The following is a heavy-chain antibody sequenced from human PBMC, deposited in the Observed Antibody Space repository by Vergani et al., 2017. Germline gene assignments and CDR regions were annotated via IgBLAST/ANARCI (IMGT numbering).Heavy chain of an antibody. CDR3: AKANPRNSGYDYLYYYHAMDV. CDR2: ISGSGGST. D-gene: IGHD5-12*01. J-gene: IGHJ6*02. CDR1: GFTFSSYW. Sequence: EVQLVESGGGLVQPGGSLRLSCAASGFTFSSYWMHWVRQAPGKGLVWVSGISGSGGSTYYAGSVKGRFTISRDSSKNTLYLQMNSLSAGDTAVYYCAKANPRNSGYDYLYYYHAMDVWGQGTTVTVSS. V-gene: IGHV3-23*04.